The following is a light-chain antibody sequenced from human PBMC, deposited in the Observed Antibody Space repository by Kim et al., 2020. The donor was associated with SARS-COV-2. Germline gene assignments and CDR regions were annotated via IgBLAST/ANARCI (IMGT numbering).Light chain of an antibody. Sequence: SVGNRVTITSRASQGISSYLDWYQQKPGKVPKLLIYAASTLQSGVPSRFSGSGSGTDFTLTISSLQPEDAATYYCQKYNSAPPLTFGGGTKVDIK. CDR1: QGISSY. J-gene: IGKJ4*01. V-gene: IGKV1-27*01. CDR3: QKYNSAPPLT. CDR2: AAS.